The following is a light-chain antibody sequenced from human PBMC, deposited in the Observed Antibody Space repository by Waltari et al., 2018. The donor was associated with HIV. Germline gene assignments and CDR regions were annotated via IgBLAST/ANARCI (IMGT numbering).Light chain of an antibody. CDR2: WAA. CDR3: QQYYSTPRT. Sequence: DIVMTQSPDSLVVSLGERATINCKSSQSVLYSSNNKNYLAWYQQKPGKPPKLLVCWAAARESGVPDRCSGSGSGTDFTLTISSLQAEDVAVYYCQQYYSTPRTFGQGTKLEIK. J-gene: IGKJ2*01. CDR1: QSVLYSSNNKNY. V-gene: IGKV4-1*01.